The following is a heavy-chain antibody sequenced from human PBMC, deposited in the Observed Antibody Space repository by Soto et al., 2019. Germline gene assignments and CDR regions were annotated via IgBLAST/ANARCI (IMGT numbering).Heavy chain of an antibody. CDR2: ISYDGSNK. CDR3: AKDAWGDYGLFDY. CDR1: GFTFSSYG. D-gene: IGHD4-17*01. J-gene: IGHJ4*02. Sequence: PGGSLRLSCAASGFTFSSYGMHWVRQAPGKGLEWVAVISYDGSNKYYADSVKGRFTISRDNSKNTLYLQMNSLRAEDTAVYYCAKDAWGDYGLFDYWGQGTLVTVSS. V-gene: IGHV3-30*18.